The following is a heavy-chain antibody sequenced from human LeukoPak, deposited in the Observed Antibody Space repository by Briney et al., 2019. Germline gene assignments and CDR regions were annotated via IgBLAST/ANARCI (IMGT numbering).Heavy chain of an antibody. CDR2: INPNSGGT. CDR1: GYTFTGFY. D-gene: IGHD3-16*02. V-gene: IGHV1-2*02. CDR3: ARPKYVWGSYRSSGAFDI. J-gene: IGHJ3*02. Sequence: ASAKVSCKASGYTFTGFYMHWVRQAPGQGLEWMGWINPNSGGTNYAQKFQGRVTMTRDTSISTAYMELSRLRSDDTAVYYCARPKYVWGSYRSSGAFDIWGQGTMVTVSS.